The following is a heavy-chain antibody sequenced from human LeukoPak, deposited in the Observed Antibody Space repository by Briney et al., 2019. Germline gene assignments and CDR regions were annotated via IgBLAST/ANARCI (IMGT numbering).Heavy chain of an antibody. V-gene: IGHV1-2*02. Sequence: GASVKVSCKASGYTFTGYYMHWVRQAPGQGLEWMGWINPNSGGTNYAQKFQGRVTMTRDTSISTAYMELSRLRSDDTAVYYCARVGYSGYDSRLTIDYWGQGTLVTISS. CDR2: INPNSGGT. D-gene: IGHD5-12*01. CDR3: ARVGYSGYDSRLTIDY. CDR1: GYTFTGYY. J-gene: IGHJ4*02.